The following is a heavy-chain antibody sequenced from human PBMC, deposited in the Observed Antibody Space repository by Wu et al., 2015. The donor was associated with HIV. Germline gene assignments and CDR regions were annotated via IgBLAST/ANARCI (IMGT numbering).Heavy chain of an antibody. V-gene: IGHV1-69-2*01. CDR2: LDPENNDT. Sequence: EVQLVQSGAEIKRPGTTVKVSCRASGYRFINYYIYWVQQAPGKGLQWMGLLDPENNDTIYGDNFRGRVTFTADTSTQTAYMELRSLRSDDTAVYYCARGGVYGVNVGDYSYYYYIDVWGKGTTVTVSS. CDR1: GYRFINYY. J-gene: IGHJ6*03. CDR3: ARGGVYGVNVGDYSYYYYIDV. D-gene: IGHD4-23*01.